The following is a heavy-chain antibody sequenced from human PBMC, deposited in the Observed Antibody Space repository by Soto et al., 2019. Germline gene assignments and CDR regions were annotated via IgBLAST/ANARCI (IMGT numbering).Heavy chain of an antibody. CDR3: ARGRYGDY. V-gene: IGHV1-18*01. CDR2: ISAHNGNT. J-gene: IGHJ4*02. Sequence: QVHLVQSGAEVKKPGASVKVSCKASGYTFTSYGITWVRQAPGQGLEWMGWISAHNGNTDYAQKLQGRVIVSRDASASRAYMELSSVISDGAAVYYRARGRYGDYWGQGALVTVSS. CDR1: GYTFTSYG. D-gene: IGHD1-1*01.